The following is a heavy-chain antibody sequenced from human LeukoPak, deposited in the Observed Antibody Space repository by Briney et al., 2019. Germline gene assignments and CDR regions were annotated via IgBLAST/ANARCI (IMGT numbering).Heavy chain of an antibody. Sequence: GGSLRLSCAASGFTFGSYGMSWVRQAPGKGLEWVSFITPNADRTSYADSVEGRFTISRDNPRNTLYMQMNSLGDEDTALYYCAIMHGYYDGSGYWVQWGQGTLVTVSS. J-gene: IGHJ1*01. CDR2: ITPNADRT. V-gene: IGHV3-23*01. D-gene: IGHD3-22*01. CDR1: GFTFGSYG. CDR3: AIMHGYYDGSGYWVQ.